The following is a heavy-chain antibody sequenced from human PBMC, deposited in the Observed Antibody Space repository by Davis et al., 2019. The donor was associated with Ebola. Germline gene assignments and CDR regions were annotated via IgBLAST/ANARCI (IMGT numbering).Heavy chain of an antibody. CDR1: GGSFSGYY. J-gene: IGHJ3*02. CDR2: INHSGST. CDR3: AREHFDI. V-gene: IGHV4-34*01. Sequence: MPSETLSLTCAVYGGSFSGYYWSWIRQPPGKWLEWIGEINHSGSTNYNTSLESRVIISLDTSKNQFSLKLTSVTAADTAVYYCAREHFDIWGQGTKVTVSS.